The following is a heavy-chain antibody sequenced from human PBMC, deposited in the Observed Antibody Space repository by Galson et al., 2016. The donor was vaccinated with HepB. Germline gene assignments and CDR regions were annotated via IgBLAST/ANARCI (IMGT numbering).Heavy chain of an antibody. Sequence: SLRPSCAASGFTFSSYTMHWVRQAPGKGLEHVSSVRSNGDNTYYADFVKGRFTISRDNSKSLLFLQMRSLTAEDTALYFCVKDRGASNKHILDVWGQGTMVTVSS. D-gene: IGHD4-11*01. CDR3: VKDRGASNKHILDV. CDR1: GFTFSSYT. CDR2: VRSNGDNT. V-gene: IGHV3-64D*06. J-gene: IGHJ6*02.